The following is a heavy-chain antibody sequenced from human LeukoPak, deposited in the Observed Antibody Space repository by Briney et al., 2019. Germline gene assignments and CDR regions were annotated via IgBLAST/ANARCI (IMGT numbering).Heavy chain of an antibody. CDR1: GFTLSTFG. J-gene: IGHJ4*02. V-gene: IGHV3-30*18. D-gene: IGHD3-22*01. CDR2: ISYDGNNK. CDR3: AKDYYNSSGYYYVGTDY. Sequence: QPGRSLRLSCAASGFTLSTFGMHWVRQAPGKGLEWVALISYDGNNKYYADSVKGRFTISRDNSKNTLSLQMNSLRAEDTAVYYCAKDYYNSSGYYYVGTDYWGQGTLVTVSS.